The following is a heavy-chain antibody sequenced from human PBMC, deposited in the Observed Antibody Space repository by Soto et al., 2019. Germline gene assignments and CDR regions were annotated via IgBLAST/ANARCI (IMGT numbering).Heavy chain of an antibody. CDR2: IRVYNGNT. CDR1: GYNFINCG. J-gene: IGHJ4*02. Sequence: ASVKVSCKASGYNFINCGMSWVRQAPGQGLEWMGWIRVYNGNTNYAQNLQGRVTMTTDTSTSTAYMELRSLRSDDTAVYYCVRGLDGSGSYYTDYWGLGTLVTVSS. D-gene: IGHD3-10*01. CDR3: VRGLDGSGSYYTDY. V-gene: IGHV1-18*01.